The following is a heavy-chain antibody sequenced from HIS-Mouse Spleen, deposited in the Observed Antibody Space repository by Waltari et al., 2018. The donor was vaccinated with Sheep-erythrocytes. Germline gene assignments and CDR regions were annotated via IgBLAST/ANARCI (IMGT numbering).Heavy chain of an antibody. V-gene: IGHV4-39*07. CDR1: GGSISSSSYY. CDR3: ARVPPGYYDCWSGPTGPRWFDP. CDR2: IYYSGRT. Sequence: QLQLQESGPGLVKPSETLSLTCTVSGGSISSSSYYWGWIRQPPGKGLEWIGSIYYSGRTYANPSLKRRVTISVDTSKNQFALKLSSVTAADTAGHYCARVPPGYYDCWSGPTGPRWFDPWGQGTLVTVSS. D-gene: IGHD3-3*01. J-gene: IGHJ5*02.